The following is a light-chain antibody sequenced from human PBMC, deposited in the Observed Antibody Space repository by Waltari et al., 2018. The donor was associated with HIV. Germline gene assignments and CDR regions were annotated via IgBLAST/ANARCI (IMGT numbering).Light chain of an antibody. J-gene: IGKJ3*01. Sequence: DIQMTQSPASLSASVGDTVTITCRASESGSNNLNWYQQKPGKAPNLLIYAASSLQSEVPSKFSGSGSGTDFTLTISSLQPEDFASYYCQQSYGTPLTFGPGTKVDIK. CDR2: AAS. CDR3: QQSYGTPLT. CDR1: ESGSNN. V-gene: IGKV1-39*01.